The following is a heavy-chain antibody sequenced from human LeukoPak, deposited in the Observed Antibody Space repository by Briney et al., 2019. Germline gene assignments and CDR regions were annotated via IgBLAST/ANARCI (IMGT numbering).Heavy chain of an antibody. CDR2: IYSSGNT. V-gene: IGHV4-59*01. CDR3: ARVKAGYFDWLSPSCYYYYYMDV. CDR1: GGSISSYF. Sequence: SETLSLTCTVSGGSISSYFWSWIRQPPGKGLEWIGYIYSSGNTNYNPSLKSRVTISVDRSKNQFSLKLSSVTTADTAVYYCARVKAGYFDWLSPSCYYYYYMDVWGKGTTVTVSS. D-gene: IGHD3-9*01. J-gene: IGHJ6*03.